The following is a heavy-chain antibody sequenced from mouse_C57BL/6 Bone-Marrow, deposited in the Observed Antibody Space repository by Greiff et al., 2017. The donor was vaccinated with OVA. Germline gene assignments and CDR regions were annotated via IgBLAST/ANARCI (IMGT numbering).Heavy chain of an antibody. V-gene: IGHV1-61*01. CDR2: IYPSDSET. CDR1: GYTFTSSW. Sequence: QVQLQQPGAELVRPGSSVKLSCKASGYTFTSSWMDWVKQRPGQGLEWIGNIYPSDSETHYNQKFKDKATLTVDKSSSTAYMQLSSLTSEDSAVYYCAREGYYDPWFAYWGQGTLVTVSA. CDR3: AREGYYDPWFAY. D-gene: IGHD2-4*01. J-gene: IGHJ3*01.